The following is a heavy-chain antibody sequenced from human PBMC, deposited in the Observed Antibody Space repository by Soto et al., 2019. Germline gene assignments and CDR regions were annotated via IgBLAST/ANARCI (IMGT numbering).Heavy chain of an antibody. D-gene: IGHD3-10*01. J-gene: IGHJ6*02. V-gene: IGHV4-61*01. CDR3: ARGRSDSAGSSFGRRMDV. Sequence: QVQLQESGPGLVKSSETLSLICFVSGEALGSGQSYWNWIRQAPGKGLEWIGQTFVTGATKYSASLKSRVTMYVDTSKRQISLTLSSGTAAYSATYFCARGRSDSAGSSFGRRMDVWGQGTTVTVSS. CDR2: TFVTGAT. CDR1: GEALGSGQSY.